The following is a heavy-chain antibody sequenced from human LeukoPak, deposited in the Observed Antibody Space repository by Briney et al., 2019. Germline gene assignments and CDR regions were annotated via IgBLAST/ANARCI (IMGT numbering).Heavy chain of an antibody. J-gene: IGHJ4*02. CDR3: AKQDIRSSAWYD. CDR1: GSTFSSYA. D-gene: IGHD6-19*01. V-gene: IGHV3-23*01. CDR2: ISDSGGYT. Sequence: PGGSLRLSCAASGSTFSSYAMSWVRPAPGKGLEWVSAISDSGGYTYYADSVKGRFTISRDNSKNTLYQQMNSLRAEDTAVYYCAKQDIRSSAWYDWGQGTLVTVSS.